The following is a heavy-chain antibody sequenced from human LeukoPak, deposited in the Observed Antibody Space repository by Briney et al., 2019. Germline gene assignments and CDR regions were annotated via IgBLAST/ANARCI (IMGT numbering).Heavy chain of an antibody. CDR3: ARDLRVVITGSFDS. CDR2: INWNGDST. D-gene: IGHD3-22*01. V-gene: IGHV3-20*04. CDR1: GFSFDDYG. Sequence: GGSLRLSCAASGFSFDDYGLTWVRQAPGKGLEWVSGINWNGDSTDYADSVKGRFTISKDNAKNSLYLQMNSLRAEDTALYYCARDLRVVITGSFDSWGQGTLVTVSS. J-gene: IGHJ4*02.